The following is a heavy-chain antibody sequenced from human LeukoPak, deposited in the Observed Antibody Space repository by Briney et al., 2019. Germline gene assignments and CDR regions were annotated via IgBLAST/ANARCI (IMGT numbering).Heavy chain of an antibody. V-gene: IGHV3-30*18. D-gene: IGHD3-10*01. Sequence: GGSLRLSCAASGFTFSSYGMHWVRQAPGKGLEWVAVISYDGSNKYYADSVKGRFTISRDNSKNTLYLQMNSLRAEDTAVYYCAKVYYYDSGAFDIWGQGTMVTVSS. J-gene: IGHJ3*02. CDR3: AKVYYYDSGAFDI. CDR2: ISYDGSNK. CDR1: GFTFSSYG.